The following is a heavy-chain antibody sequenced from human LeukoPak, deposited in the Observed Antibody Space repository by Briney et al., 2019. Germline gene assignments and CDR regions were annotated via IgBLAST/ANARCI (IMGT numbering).Heavy chain of an antibody. CDR3: ARGGIAAAALAY. CDR1: GYTFTSYY. V-gene: IGHV1-46*01. Sequence: GASVKFSCKASGYTFTSYYMHCVRQAPGQGLEWMGIINPSCGSTSYAQKFQGRVTMTRDTSTSTVYMELSSLRSEDTAVYYCARGGIAAAALAYWGQGPRAPVSS. J-gene: IGHJ4*02. CDR2: INPSCGST. D-gene: IGHD6-13*01.